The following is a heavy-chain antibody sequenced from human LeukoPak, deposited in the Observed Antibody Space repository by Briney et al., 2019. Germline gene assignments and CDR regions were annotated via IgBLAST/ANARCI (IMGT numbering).Heavy chain of an antibody. V-gene: IGHV3-49*04. Sequence: GGSLRLSCTASGFTFGDYAMSWVRQAPGKGLGWVGFIRSKAYGGTTEYATSVEGRFTISRDDSKSIAYLQMNSLKTEKTAVYYCTRDLGSGGPWLQFPACFDYWGQGTLVTVSS. CDR3: TRDLGSGGPWLQFPACFDY. D-gene: IGHD5-24*01. CDR2: IRSKAYGGTT. CDR1: GFTFGDYA. J-gene: IGHJ4*02.